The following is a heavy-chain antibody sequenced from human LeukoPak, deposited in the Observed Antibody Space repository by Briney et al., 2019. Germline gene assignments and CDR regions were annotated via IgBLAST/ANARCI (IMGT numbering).Heavy chain of an antibody. CDR1: GFTFSSYA. V-gene: IGHV3-23*01. CDR2: ISGSGGST. CDR3: ANGYSGYDQPFDY. D-gene: IGHD5-12*01. Sequence: PGGSLRLSCAASGFTFSSYAMSWVRQAPGKGLEWVSAISGSGGSTYYADSVKGRFTISRDNSKNTLYLQMNSLRAEHTAVYYCANGYSGYDQPFDYWGQGTLVTVSS. J-gene: IGHJ4*02.